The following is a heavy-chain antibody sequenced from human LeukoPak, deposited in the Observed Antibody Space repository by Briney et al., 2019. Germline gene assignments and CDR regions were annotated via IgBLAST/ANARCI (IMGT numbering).Heavy chain of an antibody. CDR2: MNPNSGNT. CDR1: GYTFTSYD. D-gene: IGHD3-10*01. Sequence: GASVKVSCKASGYTFTSYDINWVRQATGQGLEWMGWMNPNSGNTGYAQKFQGRVTITGNTSISTAYMELSSLRSEDTAVYYCARGHYYGSGSSYWFDPWGQGTLVTVSS. J-gene: IGHJ5*02. CDR3: ARGHYYGSGSSYWFDP. V-gene: IGHV1-8*03.